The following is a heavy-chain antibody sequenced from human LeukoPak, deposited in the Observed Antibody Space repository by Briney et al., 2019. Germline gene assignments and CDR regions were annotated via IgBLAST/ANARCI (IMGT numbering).Heavy chain of an antibody. CDR2: IYTSGST. D-gene: IGHD6-13*01. CDR1: GGSISSGSYY. V-gene: IGHV4-61*02. J-gene: IGHJ6*03. CDR3: ARDKYSSSWLDYYYYMDV. Sequence: SETLSLTCTVSGGSISSGSYYWGWIRQPAGKGLEWIGRIYTSGSTNYNPSLKSRVTISVDTSKNQFSLKLSSVTAADTAVYYCARDKYSSSWLDYYYYMDVWGKGTTVTISS.